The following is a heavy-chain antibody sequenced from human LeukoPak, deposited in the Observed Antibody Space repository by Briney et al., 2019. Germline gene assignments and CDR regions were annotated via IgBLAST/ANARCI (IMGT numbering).Heavy chain of an antibody. J-gene: IGHJ4*02. CDR2: IYYRGST. V-gene: IGHV4-59*08. Sequence: PSETLSLTCTVSGGSISSYYWSWIRQPPGKGLEWIGYIYYRGSTNYNPSLKSRVTISVAPSKNQFSLKLSYVTAADTAVYYCARVRIVVGATRYFDYWGQGTLVTVSS. D-gene: IGHD1-26*01. CDR1: GGSISSYY. CDR3: ARVRIVVGATRYFDY.